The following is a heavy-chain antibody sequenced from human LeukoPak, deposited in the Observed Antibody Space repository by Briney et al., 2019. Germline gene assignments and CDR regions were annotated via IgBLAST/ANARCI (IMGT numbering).Heavy chain of an antibody. J-gene: IGHJ5*02. D-gene: IGHD5-18*01. CDR1: GFTFSSYS. CDR2: ISSSSSYI. CDR3: ASKGVTLQFDP. V-gene: IGHV3-21*01. Sequence: GGSLRLSCAASGFTFSSYSMNWVRQAPGKGLEWVSSISSSSSYIYYADSVKGRFTISRDNAKNSLYLQMNSLRAEDTAVYYCASKGVTLQFDPWGQGTLVTVSS.